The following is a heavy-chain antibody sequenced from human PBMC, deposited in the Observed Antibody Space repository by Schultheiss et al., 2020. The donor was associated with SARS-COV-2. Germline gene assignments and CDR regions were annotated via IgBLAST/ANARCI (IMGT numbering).Heavy chain of an antibody. J-gene: IGHJ2*01. V-gene: IGHV3-21*01. CDR3: ARDATLEWLFADPIVDWYFDL. Sequence: GGSLRLSCTASGFTFDDYGMHWVRQAPGRGLEWVSSISSSSSYIYYADSVKGRFTISRDNAKNSLYLQMNSLRAEDTAVYYCARDATLEWLFADPIVDWYFDLWGRGTLVTVSS. CDR1: GFTFDDYG. CDR2: ISSSSSYI. D-gene: IGHD3-3*01.